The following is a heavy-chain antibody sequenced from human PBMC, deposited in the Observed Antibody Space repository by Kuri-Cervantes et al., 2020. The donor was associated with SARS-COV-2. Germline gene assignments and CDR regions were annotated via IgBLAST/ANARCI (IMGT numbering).Heavy chain of an antibody. V-gene: IGHV3-30*09. Sequence: GGSLRLSCAASGFTFSSYAMHWVRQAPGKGLEWVAVISYDGSNKYYADSVKGRFAISRDNSKNTLYLQMNSLRAEDTAVYYCARQGGRAIYFDYWGQGTQVTVSS. J-gene: IGHJ4*02. CDR2: ISYDGSNK. D-gene: IGHD6-25*01. CDR1: GFTFSSYA. CDR3: ARQGGRAIYFDY.